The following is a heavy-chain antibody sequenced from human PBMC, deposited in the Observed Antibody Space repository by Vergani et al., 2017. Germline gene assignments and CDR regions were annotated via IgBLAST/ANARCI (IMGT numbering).Heavy chain of an antibody. V-gene: IGHV1-8*02. CDR2: MNPNSGNT. Sequence: QVQLVQSGAEVKKPGASVKVSCKASGYTFTSYDINWVRQATGQGLEWMGWMNPNSGNTGYAQKFQGRVTMTRNTSISTAYMELSSLRSEDTAVYYCARGPEYSSSWSLYYYYYMDVWGKGTTVTVSS. D-gene: IGHD6-13*01. J-gene: IGHJ6*03. CDR1: GYTFTSYD. CDR3: ARGPEYSSSWSLYYYYYMDV.